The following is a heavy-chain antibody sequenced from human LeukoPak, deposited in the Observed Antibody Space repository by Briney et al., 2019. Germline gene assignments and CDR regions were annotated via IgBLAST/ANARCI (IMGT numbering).Heavy chain of an antibody. Sequence: GESLKISCKGSGYGFTRNWIGWVRQMPGKGLEWMGIIYPGDSATTYRPSFQGQVTISADKSISTAYLQWSSLKASDTALYYCARQVDFYDSGGYNHFDYWGQGTLVTVSS. D-gene: IGHD3-22*01. CDR2: IYPGDSAT. V-gene: IGHV5-51*01. J-gene: IGHJ4*02. CDR3: ARQVDFYDSGGYNHFDY. CDR1: GYGFTRNW.